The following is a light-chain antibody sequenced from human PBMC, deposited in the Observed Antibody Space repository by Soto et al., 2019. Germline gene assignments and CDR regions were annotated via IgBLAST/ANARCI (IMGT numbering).Light chain of an antibody. CDR3: QQRSNWPRT. J-gene: IGKJ1*01. CDR1: QNISSY. Sequence: IVLTHSPVTLYMSQLGTGTLSCRASQNISSYLIWYQQKPGQAPRLLMYDVSNRATGIPARFSGSGSGTDFTLTISSLEPEDLAVYYCQQRSNWPRTFGQGTTVDIK. CDR2: DVS. V-gene: IGKV3-11*01.